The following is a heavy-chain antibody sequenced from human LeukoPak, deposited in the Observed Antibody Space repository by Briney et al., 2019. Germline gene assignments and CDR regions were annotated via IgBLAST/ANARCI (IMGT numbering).Heavy chain of an antibody. CDR1: GYIITAYN. D-gene: IGHD3-10*01. J-gene: IGHJ4*02. V-gene: IGHV1-46*01. CDR2: IDPSGGNT. Sequence: ASVTVSCKASGYIITAYNMHWVRQAPGQGLEWMGVIDPSGGNTNYAQKFQGRVTMTRDTSTSTVYMELSSLRSEDTAVYYCARDRITLVRGVILGYWGQGTLVTVSS. CDR3: ARDRITLVRGVILGY.